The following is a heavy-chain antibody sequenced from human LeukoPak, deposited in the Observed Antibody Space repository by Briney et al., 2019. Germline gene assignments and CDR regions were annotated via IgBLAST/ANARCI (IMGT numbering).Heavy chain of an antibody. V-gene: IGHV1-46*01. CDR3: ARDRDPDSSSWYWFDP. D-gene: IGHD6-13*01. J-gene: IGHJ5*02. Sequence: ASVTVSCKASGYTFTSYYMHWVRQAPGQGLEWMGLINPSGGSTSYAQKFQGRVTMTRDTSTSTVYMELSSLRSEDTAVYYCARDRDPDSSSWYWFDPWGQGTLVTVSS. CDR1: GYTFTSYY. CDR2: INPSGGST.